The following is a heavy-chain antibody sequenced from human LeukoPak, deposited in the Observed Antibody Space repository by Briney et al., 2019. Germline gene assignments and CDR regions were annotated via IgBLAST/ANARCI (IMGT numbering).Heavy chain of an antibody. CDR1: GFTFSSYG. V-gene: IGHV3-30*18. J-gene: IGHJ4*02. CDR3: AKGYSNYLDY. CDR2: ISYDGYNK. D-gene: IGHD4-11*01. Sequence: GGSLRLSCAASGFTFSSYGIHWVRQAPGKGLEWVAVISYDGYNKNYADSVKGRFTISRDNSKNTLYLQMNSLRAEDTAVYYCAKGYSNYLDYWGQGTPATVSS.